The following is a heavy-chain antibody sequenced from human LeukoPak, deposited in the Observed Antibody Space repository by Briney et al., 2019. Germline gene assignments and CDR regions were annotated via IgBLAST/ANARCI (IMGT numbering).Heavy chain of an antibody. D-gene: IGHD4-17*01. Sequence: QPGGSLRLSCAASGFTFSSYAMSWVRQAPGKGLEWVSGISGSGGSTYYADSVKGRFTISRDNSKNTLYLQMNSLRAEDTAIYYCAKHPLQGTVSGFDYWGQGTLVTVSS. CDR2: ISGSGGST. CDR3: AKHPLQGTVSGFDY. CDR1: GFTFSSYA. J-gene: IGHJ4*02. V-gene: IGHV3-23*01.